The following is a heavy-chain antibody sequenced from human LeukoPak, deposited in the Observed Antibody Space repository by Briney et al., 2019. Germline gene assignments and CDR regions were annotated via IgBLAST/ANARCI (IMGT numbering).Heavy chain of an antibody. D-gene: IGHD3-10*01. Sequence: SETLSLTCAVSGGSISTNNWWSWVRQPPGKGLEWIGEIYHSGSTNYNPSLKSRVTISVDTSKNQFSLKLSSVTAADTAVYYCARLNMVRGVPLVDYWGQGTLVTVSS. CDR3: ARLNMVRGVPLVDY. CDR2: IYHSGST. CDR1: GGSISTNNW. J-gene: IGHJ4*02. V-gene: IGHV4-4*02.